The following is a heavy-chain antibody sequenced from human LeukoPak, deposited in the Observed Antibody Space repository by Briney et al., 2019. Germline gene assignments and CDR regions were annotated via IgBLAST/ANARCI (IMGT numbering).Heavy chain of an antibody. Sequence: PSETLSLTCIVSGGSISSSSYYWGWIRQPPGKGLEWIGSIYYSGSTYYNPSLKSRVIISVDTSKNHFSLKLSSVTAADTAVFFCARLAAGIAVAVHPFDTWGQGTLVTVSS. V-gene: IGHV4-39*02. D-gene: IGHD6-19*01. CDR3: ARLAAGIAVAVHPFDT. CDR1: GGSISSSSYY. J-gene: IGHJ3*02. CDR2: IYYSGST.